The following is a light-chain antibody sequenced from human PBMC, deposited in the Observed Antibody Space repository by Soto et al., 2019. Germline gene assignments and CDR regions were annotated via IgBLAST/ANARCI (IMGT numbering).Light chain of an antibody. Sequence: SYELTQPPSVSVAPGKTARITCGGNNIGSKSVHWYQQKPGQAPVLVIYYDSDRPSGIPERFSGSNSGNTATLTISRVEAGDEADYYCQVWDSRSDHVVFGGGTKGTVL. CDR2: YDS. J-gene: IGLJ2*01. CDR3: QVWDSRSDHVV. V-gene: IGLV3-21*04. CDR1: NIGSKS.